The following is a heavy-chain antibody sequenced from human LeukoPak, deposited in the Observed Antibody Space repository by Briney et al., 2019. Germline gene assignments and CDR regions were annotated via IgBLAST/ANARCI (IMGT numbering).Heavy chain of an antibody. D-gene: IGHD3-22*01. V-gene: IGHV3-48*01. J-gene: IGHJ4*02. CDR3: ARDRTLIR. CDR1: GFTFSSYS. Sequence: PGGSLRLSCAASGFTFSSYSMSWVRQAPRKGLEWVSYISSSSSTIYYADSVKGRFTISRDNAKNSLYLQMSSLRAEDTAVYYCARDRTLIRWGQGTLVTVSS. CDR2: ISSSSSTI.